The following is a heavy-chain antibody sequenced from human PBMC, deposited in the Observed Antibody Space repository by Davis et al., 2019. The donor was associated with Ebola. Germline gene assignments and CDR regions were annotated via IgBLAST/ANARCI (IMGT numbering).Heavy chain of an antibody. CDR1: GFTFSSYG. Sequence: GGSLRLSCAASGFTFSSYGMHWLRQAPAKGLEGVAFIRQDESKILYGDSVKGRLTIPRDNSKNMVDLEMNSLRGDDAAVYYCAKDRGFGDYPAQYYGMDVWGQGATVTVAS. CDR2: IRQDESKI. D-gene: IGHD4-17*01. J-gene: IGHJ6*02. CDR3: AKDRGFGDYPAQYYGMDV. V-gene: IGHV3-30*02.